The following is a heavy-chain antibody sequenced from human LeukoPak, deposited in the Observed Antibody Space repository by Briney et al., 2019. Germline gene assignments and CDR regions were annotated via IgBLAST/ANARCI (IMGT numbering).Heavy chain of an antibody. CDR3: GRDIGAAIGH. Sequence: LSQTLSLTCAISGDSVSSYSAGWNWIRQSPSRGLEWLGRTYYRSKWYNEYALSVRSRITISPDTSKNQVSRQLNSVTPDDTAFYYCGRDIGAAIGHWGQGTLVTVSS. D-gene: IGHD6-13*01. CDR1: GDSVSSYSAG. J-gene: IGHJ4*02. V-gene: IGHV6-1*01. CDR2: TYYRSKWYN.